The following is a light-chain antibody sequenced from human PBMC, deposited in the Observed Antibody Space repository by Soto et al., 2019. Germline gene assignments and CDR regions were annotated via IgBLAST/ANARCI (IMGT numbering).Light chain of an antibody. J-gene: IGKJ1*01. V-gene: IGKV1-5*03. CDR1: QTISSW. CDR2: KAS. CDR3: QHYNSYSEA. Sequence: DIQMTQSPSTLSGSVGDRVTITCRASQTISSWLAWYQQKPGKAPKLLIYKASTLKSGVPSRFSGSGSGTEFTLTMGSLQPDDFATYYCQHYNSYSEAFGQGTKVELK.